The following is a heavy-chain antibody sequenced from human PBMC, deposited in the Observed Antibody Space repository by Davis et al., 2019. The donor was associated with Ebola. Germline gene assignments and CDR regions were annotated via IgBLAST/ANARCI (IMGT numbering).Heavy chain of an antibody. J-gene: IGHJ6*02. V-gene: IGHV3-11*01. Sequence: GESLKISCAASGFTFYDYYMNWIRQAPGKGLEWISSISSSGTIISYADSVKGRFTISRDNAKKSLYLQMNSLRGEDTAVFYCARSMIIRGMDVWGQGTTVTVSS. D-gene: IGHD3-22*01. CDR1: GFTFYDYY. CDR2: ISSSGTII. CDR3: ARSMIIRGMDV.